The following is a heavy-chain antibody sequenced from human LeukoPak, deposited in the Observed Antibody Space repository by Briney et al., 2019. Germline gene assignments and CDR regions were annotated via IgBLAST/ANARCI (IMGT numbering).Heavy chain of an antibody. D-gene: IGHD3-3*01. V-gene: IGHV4-39*01. Sequence: SETLSLTCTVSGGSISRSSYYWGWIRQPPGKGLEWIGSIYYSGSTYYNPSLKSRVTISVDTSKNQFSLKLSSVTAADTAVYYCARGPPVKIFGVIISHRNYYMDVWGKGTTVTVSS. CDR2: IYYSGST. CDR3: ARGPPVKIFGVIISHRNYYMDV. J-gene: IGHJ6*03. CDR1: GGSISRSSYY.